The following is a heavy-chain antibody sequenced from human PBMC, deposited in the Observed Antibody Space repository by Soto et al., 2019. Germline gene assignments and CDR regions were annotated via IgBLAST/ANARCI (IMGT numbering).Heavy chain of an antibody. V-gene: IGHV1-18*01. CDR1: GYTCTSYG. CDR3: VVAALPAYFDY. Sequence: QVQLVQSGAEVKQPGSSVKVSCKASGYTCTSYGISWVRPAPGQGLEWMGWISAYNGKTNYAQKLQGRVTMTTDTSTIRAYMELRRLSSDVTAVYYCVVAALPAYFDYWGQGTLVTVSS. J-gene: IGHJ4*02. CDR2: ISAYNGKT. D-gene: IGHD2-15*01.